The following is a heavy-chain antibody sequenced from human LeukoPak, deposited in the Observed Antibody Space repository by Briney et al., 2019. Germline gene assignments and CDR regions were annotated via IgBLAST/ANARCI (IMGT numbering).Heavy chain of an antibody. CDR3: AKDCYDYVWGSYRSSMFDY. CDR2: ISGSGGST. V-gene: IGHV3-23*01. Sequence: GGSLRLSCAASGFTFSSYAMSWVRQAPGKGLEWVSAISGSGGSTYYADSVEGRFTISRDNSKNTLYLQMNSLRAEDTAVYYCAKDCYDYVWGSYRSSMFDYWGQGTLVTVSS. J-gene: IGHJ4*02. D-gene: IGHD3-16*02. CDR1: GFTFSSYA.